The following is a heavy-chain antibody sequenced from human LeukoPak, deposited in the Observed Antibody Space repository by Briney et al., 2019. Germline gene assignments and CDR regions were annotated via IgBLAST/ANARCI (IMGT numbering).Heavy chain of an antibody. CDR1: GYTFTGYY. V-gene: IGHV1-2*02. J-gene: IGHJ4*02. CDR3: ARFGWDLITTPRFDS. D-gene: IGHD1-1*01. Sequence: GASVKVSCKASGYTFTGYYMHWVRQAPGQGLEWMGWINPNSGGTNYAQKFQGRVTMTRDTSISTAYMELSRLRSDDTAVYYCARFGWDLITTPRFDSWGQGTLVTVSS. CDR2: INPNSGGT.